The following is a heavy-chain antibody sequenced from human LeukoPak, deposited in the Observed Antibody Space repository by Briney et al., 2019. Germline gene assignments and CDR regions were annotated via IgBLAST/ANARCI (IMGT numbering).Heavy chain of an antibody. Sequence: SETLSLTCTVSGGSLSSGGYYWSWIPQHPGKGLEWIGYIYYSGSTYYNPSLKSRVTISVDTSKNQFSLKLSSVTAADTAVYYCARDRGDYGDRGAFDIWGQGTMVTVSS. J-gene: IGHJ3*02. D-gene: IGHD4-17*01. CDR2: IYYSGST. CDR1: GGSLSSGGYY. V-gene: IGHV4-31*03. CDR3: ARDRGDYGDRGAFDI.